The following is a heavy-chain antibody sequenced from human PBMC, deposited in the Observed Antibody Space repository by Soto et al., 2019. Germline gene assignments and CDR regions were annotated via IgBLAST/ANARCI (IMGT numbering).Heavy chain of an antibody. V-gene: IGHV1-46*01. J-gene: IGHJ6*02. CDR2: INPSGGST. CDR3: ARDRGYSYGPRSYYGMDF. CDR1: GYTFTSYY. D-gene: IGHD5-18*01. Sequence: ASENVSCKASGYTFTSYYMHWVRQAPGQGLEWMGIINPSGGSTSYAQKFQGRVTMTRDTSTSTVYMELSSLRSEDTAVYYCARDRGYSYGPRSYYGMDFWGQGTTVTGSS.